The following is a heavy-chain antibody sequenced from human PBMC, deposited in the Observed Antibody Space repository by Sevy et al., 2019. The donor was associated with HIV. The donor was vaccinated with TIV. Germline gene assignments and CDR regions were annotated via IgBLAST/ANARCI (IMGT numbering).Heavy chain of an antibody. J-gene: IGHJ4*02. CDR2: IHSDDTT. D-gene: IGHD5-18*01. V-gene: IGHV3-66*01. Sequence: GGSLRLSCAASGFTVNSNYMTWVRHAPGKGLEGVSVIHSDDTTYHADSVKDRFTISRDNFKNTLYLHMSSLRAEDTAVYYCERGKSGYGYALNYWGQGTLVTVSS. CDR3: ERGKSGYGYALNY. CDR1: GFTVNSNY.